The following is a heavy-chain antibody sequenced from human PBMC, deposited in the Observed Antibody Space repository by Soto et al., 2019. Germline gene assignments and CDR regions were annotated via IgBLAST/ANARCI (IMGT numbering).Heavy chain of an antibody. D-gene: IGHD5-12*01. CDR3: ARVGRRDGYNYAEYFQH. Sequence: QVQLVQSGAEVKKPGASVKVSCKASGYTFTSYYMHWVRQAPGQGLEWMGIINPSGGSTSYAQKFQGRVTMTRDTSTSTVYTELSSLRSEDTAVYYCARVGRRDGYNYAEYFQHWGQGTLVTVSS. CDR1: GYTFTSYY. J-gene: IGHJ1*01. CDR2: INPSGGST. V-gene: IGHV1-46*01.